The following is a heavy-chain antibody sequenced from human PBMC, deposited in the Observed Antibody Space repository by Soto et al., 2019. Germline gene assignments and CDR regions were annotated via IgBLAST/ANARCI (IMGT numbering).Heavy chain of an antibody. CDR3: ARERRYSGYVLFDY. J-gene: IGHJ4*02. V-gene: IGHV4-4*07. Sequence: KPSETLSLTCTVSGGSISSYYWSWIRQPAGRGLEWIGRIYTSGSTNYNPSLKSRVTMSVDTSKNQFSLKLSSVTAADTAVYYCARERRYSGYVLFDYWGQGTLVTVSS. D-gene: IGHD5-12*01. CDR1: GGSISSYY. CDR2: IYTSGST.